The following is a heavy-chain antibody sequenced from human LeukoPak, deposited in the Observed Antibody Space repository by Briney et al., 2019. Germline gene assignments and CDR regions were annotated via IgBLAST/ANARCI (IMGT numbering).Heavy chain of an antibody. J-gene: IGHJ4*02. V-gene: IGHV4-38-2*02. Sequence: SETLSLTCTVSAYSISSGYYWGWIRQPPGKGLEWIGSIYYSGSTYYNPSLKSRVTISVDTSKNQFSLKLSSVTAADTAVYYCATIYSSGWYLKRTDYWGQGTLVTVSS. CDR2: IYYSGST. CDR1: AYSISSGYY. D-gene: IGHD6-19*01. CDR3: ATIYSSGWYLKRTDY.